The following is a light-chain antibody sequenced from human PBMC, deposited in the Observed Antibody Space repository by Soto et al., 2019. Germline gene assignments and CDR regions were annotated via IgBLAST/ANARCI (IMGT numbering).Light chain of an antibody. V-gene: IGKV1-9*01. Sequence: IQLTQSPSSLSASVGDRVTITCRAGQGISGSLAWYQQKPGKAPNLLISAASTLQTGVPSRFSDSGSGTDFALTISSLQPEDFATYYCQQIDSYPRTFGQGTKVEIK. J-gene: IGKJ1*01. CDR2: AAS. CDR1: QGISGS. CDR3: QQIDSYPRT.